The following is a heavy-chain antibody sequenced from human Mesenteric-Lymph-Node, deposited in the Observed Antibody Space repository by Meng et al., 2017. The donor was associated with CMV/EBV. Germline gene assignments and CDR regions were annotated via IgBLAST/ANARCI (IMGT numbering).Heavy chain of an antibody. D-gene: IGHD2-15*01. CDR1: GLTFSSYA. V-gene: IGHV3-23*01. CDR2: ISGSGDKT. CDR3: AKVPYIVVGGYYSDY. Sequence: GESLKISCAASGLTFSSYAMSWVRQAPGKGLEWVSSISGSGDKTDYADSVKGRFTISRDNSKNTLYLQMNSLRAEDTAVYYCAKVPYIVVGGYYSDYWGQGTLVTVSS. J-gene: IGHJ4*02.